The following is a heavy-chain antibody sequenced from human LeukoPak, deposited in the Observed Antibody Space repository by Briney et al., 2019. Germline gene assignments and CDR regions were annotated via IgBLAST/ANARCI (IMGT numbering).Heavy chain of an antibody. CDR2: ISSSSSTI. J-gene: IGHJ5*02. CDR3: ARDGTAARRGGDYNWFDP. Sequence: PGGSLRLSCAASGFTFSSYSMNWVRQAPGKGLEWVSYISSSSSTIYYADSVKGRFAISRDNAKNSLYLQMNSLRAEDTAVYYCARDGTAARRGGDYNWFDPWGQGTLVTVSS. D-gene: IGHD6-6*01. V-gene: IGHV3-48*04. CDR1: GFTFSSYS.